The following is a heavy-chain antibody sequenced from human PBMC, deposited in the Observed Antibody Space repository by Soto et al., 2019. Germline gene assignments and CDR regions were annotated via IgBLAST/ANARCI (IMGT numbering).Heavy chain of an antibody. CDR2: TSYDGSNK. Sequence: QVQLVESGGGVVQPGRSLRLSCAASGFTFSSYAIHWVRQAPGKGLEWVAWTSYDGSNKDYADSVKGRFTISRDNSKNTLFLQMNSLRAEDTAVYYCAKVMITFGGSRYALDVW. CDR1: GFTFSSYA. CDR3: AKVMITFGGSRYALDV. D-gene: IGHD3-16*01. V-gene: IGHV3-30*18. J-gene: IGHJ6*01.